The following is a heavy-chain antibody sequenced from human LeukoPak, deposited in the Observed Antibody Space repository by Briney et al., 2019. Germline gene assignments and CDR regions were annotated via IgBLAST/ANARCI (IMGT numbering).Heavy chain of an antibody. CDR1: GFTFSSYS. D-gene: IGHD2-2*01. CDR2: ISSSSSYI. V-gene: IGHV3-21*01. CDR3: ARGHCSSASCYPDY. Sequence: GGSLRLSCAASGFTFSSYSMNWVRQAPGKGLEWVSSISSSSSYIYYPDSVNGRFTISRDNAKHSLYLQMNILRAEKAADYYARGHCSSASCYPDYWGQGTLVTVSS. J-gene: IGHJ4*02.